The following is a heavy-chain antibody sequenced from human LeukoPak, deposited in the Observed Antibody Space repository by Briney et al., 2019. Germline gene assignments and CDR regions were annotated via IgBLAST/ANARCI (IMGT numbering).Heavy chain of an antibody. CDR3: AKHRRFLEWLFDY. V-gene: IGHV3-30*02. CDR2: IRYDGSNK. J-gene: IGHJ4*02. D-gene: IGHD3-3*01. Sequence: PGGSLRLSCAASGFTFRSYGMHWVRQAPGKGLEWVAFIRYDGSNKYYADSVKGRFTISRDNSKNTLYLQMNSLRAEDTAVYYCAKHRRFLEWLFDYWGQGTLVTVSS. CDR1: GFTFRSYG.